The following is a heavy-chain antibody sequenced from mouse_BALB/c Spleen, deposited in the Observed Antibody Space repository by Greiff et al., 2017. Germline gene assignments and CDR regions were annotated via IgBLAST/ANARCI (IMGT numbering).Heavy chain of an antibody. Sequence: VQLQQSGAELVRSGASVKLSCTASGFNIKDYYMHWVKQRPEQGLEWIGWIDPENGDTEYAPKFQGKATMTADTSSNTAYLQLSSLTSEDTAVYYCSFITTVVDYWGQGTTLTVSS. J-gene: IGHJ2*01. CDR1: GFNIKDYY. CDR2: IDPENGDT. V-gene: IGHV14-4*02. D-gene: IGHD1-1*01. CDR3: SFITTVVDY.